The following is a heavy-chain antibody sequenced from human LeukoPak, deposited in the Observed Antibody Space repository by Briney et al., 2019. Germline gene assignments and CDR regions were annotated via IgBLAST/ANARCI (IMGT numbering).Heavy chain of an antibody. Sequence: PSETLSLTCTVSGGSISSYYWSWIRKPPGKGLEWIGYIYYSGSTNYNPSLGSRVTISVDTSKNQFSLKLTSVTAADTAVYYCARRGSSWDYFDYWGQGALVTVSS. CDR3: ARRGSSWDYFDY. J-gene: IGHJ4*02. V-gene: IGHV4-59*01. CDR2: IYYSGST. CDR1: GGSISSYY. D-gene: IGHD6-6*01.